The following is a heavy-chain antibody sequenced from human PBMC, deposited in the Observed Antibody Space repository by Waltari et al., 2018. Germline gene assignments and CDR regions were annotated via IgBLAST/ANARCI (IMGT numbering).Heavy chain of an antibody. J-gene: IGHJ5*02. CDR2: ICWNDDK. V-gene: IGHV2-5*01. D-gene: IGHD6-13*01. CDR3: AHSPYSSSWYRGRFDP. Sequence: QITLKESGPTLVKPTQTLTLTCTFSGFSLSTSGVGVGWIRQPPVKALEWLALICWNDDKRYSPSRKSRLTITKDTSKNPLVLKMTNMDPVDTSTYYCAHSPYSSSWYRGRFDPWGQGTLVTVSS. CDR1: GFSLSTSGVG.